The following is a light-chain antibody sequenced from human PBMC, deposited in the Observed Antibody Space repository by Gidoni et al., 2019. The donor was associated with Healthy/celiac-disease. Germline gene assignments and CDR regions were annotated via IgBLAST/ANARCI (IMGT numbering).Light chain of an antibody. J-gene: IGKJ4*01. CDR1: QDISNY. CDR2: DAS. V-gene: IGKV1-33*01. CDR3: QQDDNLPLT. Sequence: DIQMTQSPSSLSASVGDRVTITCQASQDISNYLNWYQPKPGKAPKFLIYDASNLETGVPSRFSGSGSGTDFTLSISSLQPEDIATYYCQQDDNLPLTFGGGTKVEIK.